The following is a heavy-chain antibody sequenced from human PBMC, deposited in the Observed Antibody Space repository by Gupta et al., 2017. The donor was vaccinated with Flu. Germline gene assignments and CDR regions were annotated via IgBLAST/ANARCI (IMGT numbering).Heavy chain of an antibody. V-gene: IGHV3-15*01. D-gene: IGHD4-17*01. CDR3: TTGYSSAWHYGY. CDR2: IKSKTDGETT. J-gene: IGHJ4*02. CDR1: GFTFSNAW. Sequence: EVQLVESGGGLVEPGGSLRLSCAAYGFTFSNAWMLWVRKAPGKGLEWIGRIKSKTDGETTDYAAPMKGRFSISRDDSKNTLYLQTNSLKTEDTAVYYCTTGYSSAWHYGYWGRGTLVTVSS.